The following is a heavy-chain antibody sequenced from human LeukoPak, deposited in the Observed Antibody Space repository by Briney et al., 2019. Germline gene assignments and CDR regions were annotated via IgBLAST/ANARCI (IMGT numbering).Heavy chain of an antibody. D-gene: IGHD4-17*01. V-gene: IGHV1-69*13. Sequence: GASVRVSCKASGGTFSSYAISWVRQAPGQGLEWMGGIIPIFGTANYAQKFQGRVTITADESTSTAYMELSSLRSEDTAVYYCARDLGVDFSDYGDYRHPLHFDYWGQGTLATVSS. CDR1: GGTFSSYA. J-gene: IGHJ4*02. CDR2: IIPIFGTA. CDR3: ARDLGVDFSDYGDYRHPLHFDY.